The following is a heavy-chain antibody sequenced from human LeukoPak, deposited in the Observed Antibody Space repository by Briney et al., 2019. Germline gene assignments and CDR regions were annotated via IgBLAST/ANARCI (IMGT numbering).Heavy chain of an antibody. CDR2: MSSSDDGR. CDR3: AGGSGWIHDY. V-gene: IGHV3-23*01. CDR1: GFTVSSNY. Sequence: GGSLRLSCAASGFTVSSNYMSWVRQAPGKGLEWVSAMSSSDDGRYYAASVRGRFTISRDTSRSTLYLQMNSLRAEDTAVYFCAGGSGWIHDYWGQGTLVTVSS. J-gene: IGHJ4*02. D-gene: IGHD6-19*01.